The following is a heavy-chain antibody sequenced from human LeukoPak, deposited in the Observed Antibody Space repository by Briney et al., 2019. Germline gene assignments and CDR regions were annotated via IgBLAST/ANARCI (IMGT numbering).Heavy chain of an antibody. CDR1: GFTFTSSA. Sequence: GASVTVSCKASGFTFTSSAMQWVRQARGQRLEWIGWFVVGSGNTNYAQKFQERVTITRDMSTSTAYMELSSLRSEDTAVYYCAAVYSYGYAGGYFDYWGQGTLVTVSS. CDR2: FVVGSGNT. CDR3: AAVYSYGYAGGYFDY. J-gene: IGHJ4*02. D-gene: IGHD5-18*01. V-gene: IGHV1-58*02.